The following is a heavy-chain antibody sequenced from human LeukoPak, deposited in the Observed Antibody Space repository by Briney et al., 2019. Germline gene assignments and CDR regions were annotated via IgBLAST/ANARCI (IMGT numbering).Heavy chain of an antibody. CDR1: GFTFSSYS. D-gene: IGHD4-17*01. CDR2: ISSSSSYI. J-gene: IGHJ4*02. Sequence: GGSLRLSCAASGFTFSSYSMNWARQAPGKGLEWVSSISSSSSYIYYADSVKGRFTISRDNAKNSLYLQMNSLRAEDTAVYYCARDSPTTVTTSDYWGQGTLVTVSS. CDR3: ARDSPTTVTTSDY. V-gene: IGHV3-21*01.